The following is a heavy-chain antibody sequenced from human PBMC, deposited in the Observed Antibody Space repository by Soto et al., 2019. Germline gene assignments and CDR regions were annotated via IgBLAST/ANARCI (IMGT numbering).Heavy chain of an antibody. D-gene: IGHD7-27*01. V-gene: IGHV3-11*01. CDR1: GFTFRYYY. CDR2: ISHSGYTI. CDR3: ASPMGKDNTGGGLHHYNFGMNV. J-gene: IGHJ6*01. Sequence: PWASLPLACASCGFTFRYYYMTWIRQAPGKGLEWLSYISHSGYTIFYADSVKGRFTISRDNTNNSLYLQMDSLRGEDTAVYYCASPMGKDNTGGGLHHYNFGMNVWGQGTPVTVSS.